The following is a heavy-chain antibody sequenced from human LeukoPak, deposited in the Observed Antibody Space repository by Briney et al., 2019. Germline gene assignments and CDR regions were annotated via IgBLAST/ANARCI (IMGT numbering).Heavy chain of an antibody. CDR2: FDPEDGET. CDR1: GYTLTELS. D-gene: IGHD3-10*01. J-gene: IGHJ6*02. Sequence: ASVKVSCKVSGYTLTELSMHWVRQAPGKGLEWMGGFDPEDGETIYAQKFQGRVTMTEDTSTDTAYMELSSLRSGDTAVYYCARDSASYYYYGMDVWGQGTTVTVSS. CDR3: ARDSASYYYYGMDV. V-gene: IGHV1-24*01.